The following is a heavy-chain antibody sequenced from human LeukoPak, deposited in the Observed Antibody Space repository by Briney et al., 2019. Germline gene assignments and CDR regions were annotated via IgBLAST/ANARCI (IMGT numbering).Heavy chain of an antibody. Sequence: GGSLRLSCVASGFTFSSHGMHWVRQAPGKGLEWVSSLYFDGSYQNYADSVKGRFTISRDNSKNTLYLQMNRLRPEDSAVYYCARGPSARDGHNLDFWGQGTQVTASS. CDR1: GFTFSSHG. CDR3: ARGPSARDGHNLDF. CDR2: LYFDGSYQ. V-gene: IGHV3-30*12. J-gene: IGHJ4*02. D-gene: IGHD5-24*01.